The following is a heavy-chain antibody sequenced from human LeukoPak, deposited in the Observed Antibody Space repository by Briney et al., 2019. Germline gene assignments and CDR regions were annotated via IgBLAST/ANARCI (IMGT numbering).Heavy chain of an antibody. CDR1: GYSISSGYY. CDR3: ARDPVLLWFGESETGDAFDI. CDR2: IDHSGST. Sequence: SETLSLTCSVSGYSISSGYYWGWIRQPPGKGLEWIGSIDHSGSTYYNPSLKSRVTISVDTSKNHFSLKLSSVTAADTAVYYCARDPVLLWFGESETGDAFDIWGQGTMVSVSS. J-gene: IGHJ3*02. D-gene: IGHD3-10*01. V-gene: IGHV4-38-2*02.